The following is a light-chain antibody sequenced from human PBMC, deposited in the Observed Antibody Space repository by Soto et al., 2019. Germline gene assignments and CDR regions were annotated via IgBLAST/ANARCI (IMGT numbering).Light chain of an antibody. J-gene: IGKJ4*01. CDR1: QGIKNY. Sequence: DIQVTQHPSSLSASVGDRVTITCWASQGIKNYLAWYQQKPGETPKLLIYAASTLESGIPPRFSGSGSGTDFTLTINNLQPEDVATYYCQRYYNAPFTFGGGTKVEIK. CDR2: AAS. CDR3: QRYYNAPFT. V-gene: IGKV1-27*01.